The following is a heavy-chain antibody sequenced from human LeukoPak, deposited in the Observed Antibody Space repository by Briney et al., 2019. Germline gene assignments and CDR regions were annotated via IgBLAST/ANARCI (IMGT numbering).Heavy chain of an antibody. CDR2: ISAYNGNT. J-gene: IGHJ4*02. CDR1: GYTFTSYG. V-gene: IGHV1-18*01. Sequence: ASVKVSCKASGYTFTSYGISWVRQAPGQGLEWMGWISAYNGNTNYAQKLQGRVTMTTDTSTSTAYMELSRLRSDDTAVYYCARSGYCSGGSCYWGKHWGQGTLVTVSS. CDR3: ARSGYCSGGSCYWGKH. D-gene: IGHD2-15*01.